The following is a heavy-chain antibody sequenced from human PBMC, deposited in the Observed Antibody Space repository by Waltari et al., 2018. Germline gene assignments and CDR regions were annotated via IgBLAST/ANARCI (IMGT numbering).Heavy chain of an antibody. D-gene: IGHD2-15*01. CDR3: AKDQSAVVNGAVDI. J-gene: IGHJ3*02. CDR1: GFTFSSYA. CDR2: ISGSGGST. V-gene: IGHV3-23*01. Sequence: EVQLLESGGGLVQPGGSLRLSCAASGFTFSSYAMSWVRQAPGKGLEWVSAISGSGGSTYYAASVKGRFTISRDNARNTLYLQMNSLRAEGMAVYYCAKDQSAVVNGAVDIWGQGTMVTVSS.